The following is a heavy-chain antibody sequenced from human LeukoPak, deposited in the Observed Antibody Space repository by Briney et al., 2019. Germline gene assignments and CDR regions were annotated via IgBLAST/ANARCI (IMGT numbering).Heavy chain of an antibody. J-gene: IGHJ4*02. V-gene: IGHV1-69*13. CDR3: ARDEDYYDSSGYV. CDR1: VDTFSSYT. D-gene: IGHD3-22*01. CDR2: IIPIFGTA. Sequence: SVKVSSKASVDTFSSYTISWVRQAPGQGLEWMGGIIPIFGTANYAQKFQGRVTITADESTSTAYMELSSLRSEDTAVYYCARDEDYYDSSGYVWGQGTLVTVSS.